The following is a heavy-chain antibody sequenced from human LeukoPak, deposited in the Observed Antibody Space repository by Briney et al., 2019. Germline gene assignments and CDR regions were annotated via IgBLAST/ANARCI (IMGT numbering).Heavy chain of an antibody. D-gene: IGHD3-22*01. CDR2: INPSGGST. Sequence: GASVKVSCKASGYTFSSYYIHWVRQAPGQGLEWMGIINPSGGSTTYAQKFQGRVTMTTDTSTSTVYMELSSLRSEDTAVYYCARVDSSGYYGHYFDYWGQGTLVTVSS. CDR3: ARVDSSGYYGHYFDY. J-gene: IGHJ4*02. V-gene: IGHV1-46*01. CDR1: GYTFSSYY.